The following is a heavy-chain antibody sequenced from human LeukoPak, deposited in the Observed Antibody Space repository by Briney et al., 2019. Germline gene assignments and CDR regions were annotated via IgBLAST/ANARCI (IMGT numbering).Heavy chain of an antibody. CDR2: ISGSGGST. CDR1: GFTFSSHG. D-gene: IGHD3-22*01. CDR3: AKASAMIVVVSKHFDY. J-gene: IGHJ4*02. Sequence: PGGSLRLSCAASGFTFSSHGMSWVRQAPGKGLEWVSGISGSGGSTYYADSVKGRFTISRDNSKNTLYLQMNSLRAEDTAVYYCAKASAMIVVVSKHFDYWGQGTLVTVSS. V-gene: IGHV3-23*01.